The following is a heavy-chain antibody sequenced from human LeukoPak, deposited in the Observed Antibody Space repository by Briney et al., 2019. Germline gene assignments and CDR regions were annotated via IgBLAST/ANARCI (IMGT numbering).Heavy chain of an antibody. Sequence: ASVKVSCKASGYTFTGYYMHWVRQAPGQGLEWMGWINPNSGGTNYAQKFQGRVTMTRDTSISTAYMELSRLRSDDTAVYYCAREFGGDKEGVVVPAAMLSPLCYYYYGMDVWGQGTTVTVSS. CDR2: INPNSGGT. CDR3: AREFGGDKEGVVVPAAMLSPLCYYYYGMDV. CDR1: GYTFTGYY. D-gene: IGHD2-2*01. J-gene: IGHJ6*02. V-gene: IGHV1-2*02.